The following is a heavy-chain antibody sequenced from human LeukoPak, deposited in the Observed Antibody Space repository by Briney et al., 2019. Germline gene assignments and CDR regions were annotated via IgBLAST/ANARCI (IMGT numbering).Heavy chain of an antibody. CDR3: ARDLLGWELHYFDY. CDR1: GGSISSYY. D-gene: IGHD1-26*01. CDR2: IYYSGST. V-gene: IGHV4-59*01. Sequence: SETLSLTCTVSGGSISSYYWSWVRQPPGEGLGWIGYIYYSGSTNYNPSLKGRVTISVDTPKNQFSLKLSSVTAADTAVYYCARDLLGWELHYFDYWGQGTLVTVSS. J-gene: IGHJ4*02.